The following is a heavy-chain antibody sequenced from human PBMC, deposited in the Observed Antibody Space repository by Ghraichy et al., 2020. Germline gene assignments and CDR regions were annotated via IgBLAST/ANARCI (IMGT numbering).Heavy chain of an antibody. D-gene: IGHD2-2*01. Sequence: SETLSLTCAVYGGSFSGYYWSWIRQPPGKGLEWIGEINHSGSTNYNPSLKSRVTISVDTSKNQFSLKLSSVTAADTAVYYCASTTQIGVVPAARPFDYWGQGTLVTVSS. J-gene: IGHJ4*02. CDR2: INHSGST. V-gene: IGHV4-34*01. CDR1: GGSFSGYY. CDR3: ASTTQIGVVPAARPFDY.